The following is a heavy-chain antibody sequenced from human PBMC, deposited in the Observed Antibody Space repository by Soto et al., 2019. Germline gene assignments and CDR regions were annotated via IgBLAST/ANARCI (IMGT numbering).Heavy chain of an antibody. CDR2: IYWDDDK. D-gene: IGHD3-9*01. V-gene: IGHV2-5*02. CDR3: AYRFDWYYFNY. CDR1: GFSLSTSEVG. Sequence: QITLKESGPTLVKPTQTLTLTCTFSGFSLSTSEVGVGWIRQPPGKALEWLALIYWDDDKRYSPSLKTRLAITKYTSKNHVILTMTNMDPVDTATYSCAYRFDWYYFNYWGQGTLVTVSS. J-gene: IGHJ4*02.